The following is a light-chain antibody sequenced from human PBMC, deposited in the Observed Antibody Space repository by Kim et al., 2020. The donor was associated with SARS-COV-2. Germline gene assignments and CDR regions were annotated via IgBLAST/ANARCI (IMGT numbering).Light chain of an antibody. CDR2: AAS. V-gene: IGKV1-9*01. Sequence: ASVGDRVNITCRASQGIGGSLAWYQQRPGKAPKLLIYAASTVQTGVPSRFSGSGSGTDFALTISNLQPEDFATYCCQQLSTYPLAFGGGTKVDIK. CDR1: QGIGGS. CDR3: QQLSTYPLA. J-gene: IGKJ4*01.